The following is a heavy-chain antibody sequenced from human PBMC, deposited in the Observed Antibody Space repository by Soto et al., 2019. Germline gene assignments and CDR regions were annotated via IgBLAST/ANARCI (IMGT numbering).Heavy chain of an antibody. Sequence: QVQLVQSGAEVKKPGSSVKVSCKASGGTFSSYAIRWVRQAPGQGLEWMGWIIPLFGRANYAQKFQGRVTITASAPTSTAYMEPSSLRSEDTAVYYCAQTPGLEAAGPGRLDLWGRGTLVTVSS. CDR2: IIPLFGRA. D-gene: IGHD6-25*01. J-gene: IGHJ2*01. CDR1: GGTFSSYA. CDR3: AQTPGLEAAGPGRLDL. V-gene: IGHV1-69*12.